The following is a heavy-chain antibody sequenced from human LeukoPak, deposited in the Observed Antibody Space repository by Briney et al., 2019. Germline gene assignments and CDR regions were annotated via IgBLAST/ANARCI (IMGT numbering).Heavy chain of an antibody. CDR3: ARVWLPSLVYYGMDV. D-gene: IGHD2-8*02. CDR1: GFTFSSYA. CDR2: ISGSGGST. Sequence: GGSLRLSCAASGFTFSSYAMSWVRQAPGKGLEWVSAISGSGGSTYYADSVKGRFTISRDNSKNTLYLQMNSLRAEDTAVYYCARVWLPSLVYYGMDVWGQGTTVTVSS. V-gene: IGHV3-23*01. J-gene: IGHJ6*02.